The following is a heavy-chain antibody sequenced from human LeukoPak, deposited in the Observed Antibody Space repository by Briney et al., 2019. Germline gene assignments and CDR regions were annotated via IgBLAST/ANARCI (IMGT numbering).Heavy chain of an antibody. CDR2: IYYSGST. V-gene: IGHV4-59*01. CDR1: GGSISSYY. J-gene: IGHJ6*03. Sequence: SETLSLTCTVSGGSISSYYWSWLRQPPGKGLEWIEYIYYSGSTNYNPSLKSRVTISVDTSKNQFSLKLSSVTAADTAVYYCARVPRSYYYYYYMDVWGEGTTVTVSS. CDR3: ARVPRSYYYYYYMDV.